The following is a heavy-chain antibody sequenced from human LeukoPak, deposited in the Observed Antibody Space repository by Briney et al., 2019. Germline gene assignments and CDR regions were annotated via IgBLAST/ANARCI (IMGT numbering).Heavy chain of an antibody. CDR1: GFTFSSYS. Sequence: GGSLRLSCAASGFTFSSYSMNWVRQAPGKGLEWVSSISGSSSYIYYADSVKGRFTISRDNAKNSLYLQMNSLRAEDTAVYYCARGPYCSSTSCYVVYYYYYYMDVWGKGTTVTVSS. J-gene: IGHJ6*03. CDR3: ARGPYCSSTSCYVVYYYYYYMDV. V-gene: IGHV3-21*01. D-gene: IGHD2-2*01. CDR2: ISGSSSYI.